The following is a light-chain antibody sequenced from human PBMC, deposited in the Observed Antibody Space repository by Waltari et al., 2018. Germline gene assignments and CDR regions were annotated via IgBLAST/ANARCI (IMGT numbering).Light chain of an antibody. CDR3: QVWDGITDHWV. V-gene: IGLV3-21*02. J-gene: IGLJ3*02. CDR1: TLARKS. Sequence: SYVLPQPPSVSVAPGETATVTCGGVTLARKSVPGFQSKPGQAPVLVLYDDLDRPSGIPERFSGSNSGNTATLTISRVEGGDEADYYCQVWDGITDHWVFGGGTKLSVL. CDR2: DDL.